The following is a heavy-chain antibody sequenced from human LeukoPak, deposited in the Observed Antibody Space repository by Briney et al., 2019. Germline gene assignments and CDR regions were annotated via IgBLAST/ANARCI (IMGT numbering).Heavy chain of an antibody. J-gene: IGHJ4*02. Sequence: ASVKVSCKASGYTFSSNYMHWVRQAPGQGLEWMGIINPSGGSTSCAQKFEGRVTMTRDMSTSTVYMELSSLRSEDTAVYYCARGHCSSSSCHPFDYWGQGTLVTVSS. CDR1: GYTFSSNY. CDR2: INPSGGST. CDR3: ARGHCSSSSCHPFDY. V-gene: IGHV1-46*01. D-gene: IGHD2-2*01.